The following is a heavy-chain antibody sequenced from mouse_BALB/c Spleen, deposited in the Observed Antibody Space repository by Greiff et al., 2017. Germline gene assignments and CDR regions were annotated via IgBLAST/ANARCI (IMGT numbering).Heavy chain of an antibody. CDR1: GYTFTSYW. V-gene: IGHV1-87*01. CDR3: ARSQYGNYAMDY. D-gene: IGHD2-10*02. CDR2: IYPGDGDT. J-gene: IGHJ4*01. Sequence: QVQLKQSGAELARPGASVKLSCKASGYTFTSYWMQWVKQRPGQGLEWIGAIYPGDGDTRYTQKFKGKATLTADKSSSTAYMQLSSLASEDSAVYYCARSQYGNYAMDYWGQGTSVTVAS.